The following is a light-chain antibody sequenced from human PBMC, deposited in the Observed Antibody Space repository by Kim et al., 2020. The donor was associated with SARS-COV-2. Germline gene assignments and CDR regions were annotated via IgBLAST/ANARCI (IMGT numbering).Light chain of an antibody. CDR1: SSNVGNYPY. CDR3: GSYAGSNNYV. V-gene: IGLV2-8*01. CDR2: EVS. Sequence: GQSVTISCTGSSSNVGNYPYVSCYQHHPGPPPNLMFYEVSKPPSGVPDLFSGYTAGTTASVTVSRLPAEDDADYYSGSYAGSNNYVFGTGTKVTVL. J-gene: IGLJ1*01.